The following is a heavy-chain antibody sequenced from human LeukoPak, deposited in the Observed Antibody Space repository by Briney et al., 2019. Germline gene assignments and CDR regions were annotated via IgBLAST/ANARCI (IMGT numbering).Heavy chain of an antibody. D-gene: IGHD7-27*01. CDR2: ISGSGGRT. CDR1: GFTFSSYA. CDR3: AKANPGAGVDF. V-gene: IGHV3-23*01. Sequence: GGSLRLSCAVSGFTFSSYAMIWVRQAPGKGLEWVSGISGSGGRTDYADSVKGRFTISRDNSKNTLYVQMNSLRAEDTASYYCAKANPGAGVDFWGQGTLVTVSS. J-gene: IGHJ4*02.